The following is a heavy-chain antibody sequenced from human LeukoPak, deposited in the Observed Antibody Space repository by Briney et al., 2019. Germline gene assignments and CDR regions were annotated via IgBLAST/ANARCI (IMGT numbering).Heavy chain of an antibody. CDR2: IFYRGGT. CDR3: AKSNGYGLVDI. CDR1: GFTFSSYG. Sequence: PGGSLRLSCAASGFTFSSYGMSWVRQPPGKGLEWIGNIFYRGGTYYSPSLKSRVTISLDTSRNQFSLNLNSVTAADTAVYYCAKSNGYGLVDIWGQGTMVTVSS. V-gene: IGHV4-59*12. D-gene: IGHD3-10*01. J-gene: IGHJ3*02.